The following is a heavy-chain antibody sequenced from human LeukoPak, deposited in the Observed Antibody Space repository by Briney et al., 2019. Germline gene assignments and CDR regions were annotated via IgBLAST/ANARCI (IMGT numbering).Heavy chain of an antibody. CDR3: ARQYSRNWSPHGMDV. D-gene: IGHD6-13*01. Sequence: NPSETLSLTCNVSGDSISAYYWNWIRQSPGKGLEWIGYVYYSGSARYNPSLNNRAAISIDPSKNHFSLNVFSVTAADSAVYFCARQYSRNWSPHGMDVWGQGITVTVSS. J-gene: IGHJ6*02. CDR2: VYYSGSA. CDR1: GDSISAYY. V-gene: IGHV4-59*08.